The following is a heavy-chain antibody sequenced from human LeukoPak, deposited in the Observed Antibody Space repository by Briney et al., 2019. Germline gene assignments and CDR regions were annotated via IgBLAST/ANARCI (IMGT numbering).Heavy chain of an antibody. D-gene: IGHD1-26*01. CDR1: GGSISSSSYY. CDR2: IYYSGST. V-gene: IGHV4-39*01. Sequence: SETLSLTCTVSGGSISSSSYYWGWIRQPPGKGLEWIGSIYYSGSTYYNPSLKSRVTISVDTSKNQFSLKLSSVTAADMAVYYCARTLYSGSYSDYWGQGTLVTVSS. CDR3: ARTLYSGSYSDY. J-gene: IGHJ4*02.